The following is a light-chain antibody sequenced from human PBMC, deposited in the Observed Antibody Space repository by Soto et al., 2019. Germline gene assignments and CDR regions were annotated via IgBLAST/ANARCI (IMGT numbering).Light chain of an antibody. Sequence: DTHMTQSPSPLAAAVVDRVTSPCRASQTISSWLAWYQQKPGKAPKLLIYKASSLESGVPSRFSGSGSGTEFTLTISSLQPDDFATYYCQHYNSYSRTFGQGTKVDIK. CDR2: KAS. V-gene: IGKV1-5*03. CDR1: QTISSW. CDR3: QHYNSYSRT. J-gene: IGKJ1*01.